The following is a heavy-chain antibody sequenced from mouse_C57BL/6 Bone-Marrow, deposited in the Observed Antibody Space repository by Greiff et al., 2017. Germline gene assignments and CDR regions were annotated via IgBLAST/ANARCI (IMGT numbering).Heavy chain of an antibody. D-gene: IGHD2-4*01. V-gene: IGHV1-19*01. CDR3: APYDYAFDY. Sequence: VQLQQSGPVLVKPGASVKMSCKASGYTFTDYYMNWVKQSHGKSLEWIGVINPYNGGTSYNQKFKGKATLTVDKSSSTAYMELNSLTSEDSAVYYCAPYDYAFDYWGQGTTLTVSS. CDR2: INPYNGGT. CDR1: GYTFTDYY. J-gene: IGHJ2*01.